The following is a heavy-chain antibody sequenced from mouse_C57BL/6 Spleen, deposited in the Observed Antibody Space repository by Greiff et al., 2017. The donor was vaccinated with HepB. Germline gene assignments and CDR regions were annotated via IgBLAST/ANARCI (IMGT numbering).Heavy chain of an antibody. Sequence: VKLQESGPELVKPGASVKISCKASGYAFSSSWMNWVKQRPGKGLEWIGRIYPGDGDTNYNGKFKGKATLTADKSSSTAYMQLSSLTSEDSAVYFCASGLDYWGQGTSVTVSS. CDR2: IYPGDGDT. V-gene: IGHV1-82*01. J-gene: IGHJ4*01. CDR3: ASGLDY. CDR1: GYAFSSSW.